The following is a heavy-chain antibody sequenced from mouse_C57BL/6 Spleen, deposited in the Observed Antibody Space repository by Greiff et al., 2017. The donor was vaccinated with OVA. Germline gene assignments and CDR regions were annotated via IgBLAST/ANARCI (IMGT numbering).Heavy chain of an antibody. D-gene: IGHD1-1*01. CDR3: ATLRYYFDY. CDR1: GFTFSSYT. CDR2: ISGGGGNT. V-gene: IGHV5-9*01. J-gene: IGHJ2*01. Sequence: EVKLQESGGGLVKPGGSLKLSCAASGFTFSSYTMSWVRQTPEKRLEWVATISGGGGNTYYPDSVKGRFTLSRDNAKNTLYLQMSRLRSEDTALYYCATLRYYFDYWGQGTTLTVSS.